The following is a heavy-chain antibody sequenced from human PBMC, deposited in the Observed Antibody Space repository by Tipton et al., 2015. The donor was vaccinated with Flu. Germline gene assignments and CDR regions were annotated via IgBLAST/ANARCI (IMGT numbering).Heavy chain of an antibody. J-gene: IGHJ6*02. CDR1: GGSISSYY. D-gene: IGHD4-11*01. Sequence: TLSLTCTVSGGSISSYYWSWIRQPPGKGLEWIGYIYYSGSTNYNPSLKSRVTISVDTSKNQFSLKLNSATAADTAVYYCASATAVTTSGMDVWGQGTTVTVSS. CDR2: IYYSGST. CDR3: ASATAVTTSGMDV. V-gene: IGHV4-59*07.